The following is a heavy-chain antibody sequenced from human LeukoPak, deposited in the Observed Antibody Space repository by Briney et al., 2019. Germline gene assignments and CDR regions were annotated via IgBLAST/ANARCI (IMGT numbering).Heavy chain of an antibody. Sequence: GGSLRLSCAASGNYWMHWVRQAPGKGLVWVSHINSDGSWTSYADSVKGRFTISKDNAKNTVYLEMNSLSVEDTATYYCIRDFRSADLWGQGTLVTVTS. CDR1: GNYW. CDR2: INSDGSWT. CDR3: IRDFRSADL. V-gene: IGHV3-74*01. J-gene: IGHJ5*02.